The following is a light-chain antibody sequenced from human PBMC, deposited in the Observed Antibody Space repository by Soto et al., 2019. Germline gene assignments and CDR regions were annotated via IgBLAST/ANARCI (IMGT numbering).Light chain of an antibody. CDR1: QSISNR. V-gene: IGKV1-39*01. J-gene: IGKJ5*01. CDR3: QQSYSNPRT. Sequence: DIQMTQSPSTLSASVGYRFTITCRASQSISNRLAWYQQKLGKAPKLLIYAASSLQSGVPSRFSGSGSGTDFTLTISSLQPEDFATYYCQQSYSNPRTFGQGTRLEIK. CDR2: AAS.